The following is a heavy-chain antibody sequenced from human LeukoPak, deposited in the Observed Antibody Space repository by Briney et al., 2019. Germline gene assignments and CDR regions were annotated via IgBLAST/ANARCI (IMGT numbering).Heavy chain of an antibody. V-gene: IGHV3-33*01. CDR1: GFFFSGYG. CDR3: ARDNDLYLDV. CDR2: IRHDGGEK. D-gene: IGHD3-3*01. J-gene: IGHJ6*02. Sequence: GGSLRLSCAASGFFFSGYGMHWVRQAPGKGLEWVAAIRHDGGEKWCADSVQGRFIISRDDSISTLYLQMNSLRVEGTAVYYCARDNDLYLDVWGQGTTVTVSS.